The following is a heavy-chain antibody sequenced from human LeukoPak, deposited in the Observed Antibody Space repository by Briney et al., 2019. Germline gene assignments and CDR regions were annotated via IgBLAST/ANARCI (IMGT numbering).Heavy chain of an antibody. CDR3: ARKGGDFNGFDY. CDR2: ISSNGGST. CDR1: GFTFSSYA. J-gene: IGHJ4*02. D-gene: IGHD2-21*02. V-gene: IGHV3-64*01. Sequence: GGSLRLSCAASGFTFSSYAMHWVRQAPGKGLEYVSAISSNGGSTYYANSVKGRFTTSRDNSKNTLYLQMGSLRAEDMAVYYCARKGGDFNGFDYWGQGTLVTVSS.